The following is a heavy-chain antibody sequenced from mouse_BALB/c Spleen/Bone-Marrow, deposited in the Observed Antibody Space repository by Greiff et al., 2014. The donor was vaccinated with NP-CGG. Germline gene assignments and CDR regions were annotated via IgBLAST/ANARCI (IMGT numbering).Heavy chain of an antibody. D-gene: IGHD4-1*01. CDR2: IHYSGVT. V-gene: IGHV3-1*02. CDR1: GYSITSYYS. J-gene: IGHJ4*01. CDR3: SRFAGTPYTMDY. Sequence: VQLQQSGPDLVKPSQSLSLTCTVTGYSITSYYSWHWIRQFPGNKLEWMGYIHYSGVTVYNPSLKSRISITRDTSNNQFFLQSNSVTTEDTATYYCSRFAGTPYTMDYWGQGTSVTVSS.